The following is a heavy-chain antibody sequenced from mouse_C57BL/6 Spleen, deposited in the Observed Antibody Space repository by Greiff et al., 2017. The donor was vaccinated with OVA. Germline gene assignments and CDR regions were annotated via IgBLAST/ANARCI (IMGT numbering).Heavy chain of an antibody. D-gene: IGHD2-2*01. CDR3: ARGGVTSTFDY. CDR2: ISRASSTT. J-gene: IGHJ2*01. Sequence: VHLLEPGGGLVKPGASLKLSCAASGFAFSDYGMHWVRQAPEQGLEWVAYISRASSTTYYTDTVKGRFTISRDNAKNTLFLQMTSLRSEDTAMYYCARGGVTSTFDYWGQGTTLTVSS. V-gene: IGHV5-17*01. CDR1: GFAFSDYG.